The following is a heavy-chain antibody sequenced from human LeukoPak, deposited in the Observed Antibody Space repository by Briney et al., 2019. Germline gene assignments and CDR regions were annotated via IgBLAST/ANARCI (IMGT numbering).Heavy chain of an antibody. V-gene: IGHV4-39*01. J-gene: IGHJ3*02. CDR2: IYYSGST. CDR3: ARPKSIAVAGTFAFDI. CDR1: GGSNSSSSYY. Sequence: SETLSLTCTVSGGSNSSSSYYWGWIRQPPGKGREWIGSIYYSGSTYYNPSLKSRVTISVDTSKNQFSLKLSSVTAADTAVYYCARPKSIAVAGTFAFDIWGQGTMVTVSS. D-gene: IGHD6-19*01.